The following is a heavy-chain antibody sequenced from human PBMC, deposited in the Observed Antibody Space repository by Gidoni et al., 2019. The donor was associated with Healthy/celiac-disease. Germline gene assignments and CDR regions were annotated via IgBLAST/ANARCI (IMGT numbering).Heavy chain of an antibody. CDR1: GFTFSSYS. D-gene: IGHD6-13*01. Sequence: EVQLVESGGGLVKPGGSLRLSCAASGFTFSSYSMNWVRHAQGKGLELVSSISSSSSYIYYADAVKGRFTISRENAKNSLYLQMNSLRAEDTAVYYCARVPGIAAVGTGGYWGQGTLVTVSS. V-gene: IGHV3-21*01. J-gene: IGHJ4*02. CDR3: ARVPGIAAVGTGGY. CDR2: ISSSSSYI.